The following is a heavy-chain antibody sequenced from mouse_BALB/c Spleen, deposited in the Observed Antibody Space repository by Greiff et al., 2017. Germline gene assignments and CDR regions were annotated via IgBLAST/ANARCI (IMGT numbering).Heavy chain of an antibody. J-gene: IGHJ3*01. V-gene: IGHV5-6-3*01. D-gene: IGHD1-1*01. CDR1: GFTFSSYG. CDR3: ARRLFYGSSFAY. Sequence: EVQVVESGGGLVQPGGSLKLSCAASGFTFSSYGMSWVRQTPDKRLELVATINSNGGSTYYPDSVKGRFTISRDNAKNTLYLQLSSLKSEDTAMYYCARRLFYGSSFAYWGQGTLVTVSA. CDR2: INSNGGST.